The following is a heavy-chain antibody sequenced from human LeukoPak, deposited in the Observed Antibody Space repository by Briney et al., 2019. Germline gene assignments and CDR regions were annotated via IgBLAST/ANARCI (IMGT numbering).Heavy chain of an antibody. CDR3: ARDEVTTGFDP. CDR2: MYYSGST. V-gene: IGHV4-31*03. J-gene: IGHJ5*02. Sequence: SQTLSLTCTVSGASISNAGSYWSWIRQHPGKGLEWIGYMYYSGSTYYNPSLKSRVPISVDTSKNQFSLKLSSVTAADTAVYYCARDEVTTGFDPWGQGTLVTVSS. CDR1: GASISNAGSY. D-gene: IGHD4-17*01.